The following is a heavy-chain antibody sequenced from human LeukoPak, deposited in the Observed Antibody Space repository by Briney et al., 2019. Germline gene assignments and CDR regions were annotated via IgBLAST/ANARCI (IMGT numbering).Heavy chain of an antibody. Sequence: GGSLRLSCAASGFTFSSYSMNWVRQAPGKGLEWVSSISSSSSYIYYADSVKGRFTISRDNAKNSLNLQMNSLRAEDTAVYYCARSRDGYNRGAFDIWGQGTMVTVSS. CDR1: GFTFSSYS. V-gene: IGHV3-21*01. D-gene: IGHD5-24*01. CDR3: ARSRDGYNRGAFDI. CDR2: ISSSSSYI. J-gene: IGHJ3*02.